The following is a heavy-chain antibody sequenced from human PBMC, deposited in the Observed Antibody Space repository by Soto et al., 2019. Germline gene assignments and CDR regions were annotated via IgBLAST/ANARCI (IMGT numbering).Heavy chain of an antibody. CDR1: GGTFSSYA. D-gene: IGHD3-3*01. CDR3: ARGDSRIFVYAFDI. Sequence: SVEVSCKASGGTFSSYAISWVRQAPGQGLEWMGGIIPIFGTANYAQKFQGRVTITADKSTSTAYMELGSLRSEDTAVYYCARGDSRIFVYAFDIWGQGTMVTVSS. J-gene: IGHJ3*02. CDR2: IIPIFGTA. V-gene: IGHV1-69*06.